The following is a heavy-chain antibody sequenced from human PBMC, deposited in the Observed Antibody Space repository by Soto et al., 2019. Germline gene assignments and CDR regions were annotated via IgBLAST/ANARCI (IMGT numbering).Heavy chain of an antibody. CDR3: ARDASSSWIVGATPLEY. CDR2: FGSGDTT. J-gene: IGHJ4*02. CDR1: WVTFNTNA. D-gene: IGHD1-26*01. V-gene: IGHV3-23*01. Sequence: AGGPMRLSCPTSWVTFNTNARAWVRQAPGRGLEWVSGFGSGDTTYYADSVKGRFTISRDNSKSTLYLQMNSLRAEDTAVYYCARDASSSWIVGATPLEYWGQGNLVTVSS.